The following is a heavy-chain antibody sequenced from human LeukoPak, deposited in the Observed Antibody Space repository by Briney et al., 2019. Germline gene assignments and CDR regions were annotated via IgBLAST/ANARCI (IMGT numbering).Heavy chain of an antibody. J-gene: IGHJ4*02. V-gene: IGHV4-39*01. Sequence: SETLPLTCTVSGGSISSSSYYWVWIRQPPGKGLEWIGSIYYSGSTYYNTSLKSRVTISVDTSKNQFSLKLSSVTAADTAVYYCARFSAVAGVYWGQGTLVTVSS. CDR2: IYYSGST. CDR1: GGSISSSSYY. CDR3: ARFSAVAGVY. D-gene: IGHD6-19*01.